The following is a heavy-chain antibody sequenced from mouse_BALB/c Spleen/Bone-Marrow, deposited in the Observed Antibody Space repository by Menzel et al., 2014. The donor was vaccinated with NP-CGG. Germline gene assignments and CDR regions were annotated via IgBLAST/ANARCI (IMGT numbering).Heavy chain of an antibody. V-gene: IGHV14-3*02. CDR3: ARDYANTAWFAY. CDR2: IDPANGNT. J-gene: IGHJ3*01. Sequence: EVHLVESGAELVKPGASVKLSCTPSGFNIXDTHMHWVKQRPEQGLEWIGRIDPANGNTKYDPNFQGKATITADTSSNTAYLQLSSLTSEDTAVYYCARDYANTAWFAYWGQGTLVTVS. CDR1: GFNIXDTH. D-gene: IGHD1-1*01.